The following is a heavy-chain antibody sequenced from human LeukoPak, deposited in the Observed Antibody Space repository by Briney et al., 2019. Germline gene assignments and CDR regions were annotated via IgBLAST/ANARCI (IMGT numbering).Heavy chain of an antibody. V-gene: IGHV1-18*01. CDR3: AKDMGHEFWSGYSAPDY. CDR2: ISAYNGNT. CDR1: GYTFTSYG. Sequence: ASVKVSCKASGYTFTSYGVSWVRQAPGQGLEWMGWISAYNGNTNYAQKLQGRVTMTTDTSTSTAYMELRSLRSDDTAVYYCAKDMGHEFWSGYSAPDYWGQGTLVTVSS. D-gene: IGHD3-3*01. J-gene: IGHJ4*02.